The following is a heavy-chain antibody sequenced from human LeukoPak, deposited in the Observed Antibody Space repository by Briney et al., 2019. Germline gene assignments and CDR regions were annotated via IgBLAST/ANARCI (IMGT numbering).Heavy chain of an antibody. CDR3: ARGVGSASYYYYGMDV. CDR2: ISYDGSNK. J-gene: IGHJ6*02. CDR1: GFTFSSYA. D-gene: IGHD6-19*01. Sequence: EPGGSLRLSCAASGFTFSSYAMHWVRQAPGKGLEWVAVISYDGSNKYYADSVKGRFTISRDNSKSTLYLQMNSLRAEDTAVYYCARGVGSASYYYYGMDVWGQGTTVTVSS. V-gene: IGHV3-30-3*01.